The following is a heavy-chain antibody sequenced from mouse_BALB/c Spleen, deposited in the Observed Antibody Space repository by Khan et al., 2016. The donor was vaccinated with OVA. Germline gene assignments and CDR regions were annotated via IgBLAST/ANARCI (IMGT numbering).Heavy chain of an antibody. D-gene: IGHD2-2*01. CDR1: GYTFTTAG. V-gene: IGHV9-4*02. CDR3: ASGYAYGWYFDV. J-gene: IGHJ1*01. CDR2: INTHSGVP. Sequence: QIQLVQSGPELKKPGETVRISCKASGYTFTTAGMQWVQKMPGKGLKWIGWINTHSGVPKYAEDFKGRFAFSLETSASTAYLQISNLKNEDTATYFRASGYAYGWYFDVWGAGTTVTVSS.